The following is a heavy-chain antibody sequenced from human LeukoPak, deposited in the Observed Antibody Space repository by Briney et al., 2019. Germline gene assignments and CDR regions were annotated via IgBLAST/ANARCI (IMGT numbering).Heavy chain of an antibody. D-gene: IGHD5-24*01. CDR3: ARDGRWLQTLDY. CDR1: GGSIGSYY. V-gene: IGHV4-59*12. Sequence: PSETLSLTCTVSGGSIGSYYWSWIRQPPGKGLEWIGYIYYSGGTNYNPSLKSRVTISVDTSKNQFSLKLSSVTAAATAVYYCARDGRWLQTLDYWGQGTLVTVSS. J-gene: IGHJ4*02. CDR2: IYYSGGT.